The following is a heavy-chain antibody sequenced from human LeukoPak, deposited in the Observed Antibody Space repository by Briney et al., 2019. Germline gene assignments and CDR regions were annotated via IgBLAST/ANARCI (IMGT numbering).Heavy chain of an antibody. V-gene: IGHV3-23*01. D-gene: IGHD4-17*01. J-gene: IGHJ6*03. Sequence: GGSLRLSCAASGFTSSSHAMSWVRQAPGKGLEWVSSLSGSGGTTYHADSVKGRFSISRDNSKNTLYLQLNSLRAEDTAVYYCAKGGSTSRVTTSRVVFGYYYYLDVWGKGTPVTVSS. CDR3: AKGGSTSRVTTSRVVFGYYYYLDV. CDR2: LSGSGGTT. CDR1: GFTSSSHA.